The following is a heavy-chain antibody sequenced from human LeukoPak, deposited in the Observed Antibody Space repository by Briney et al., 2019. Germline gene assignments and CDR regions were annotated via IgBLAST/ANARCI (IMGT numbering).Heavy chain of an antibody. CDR2: IVYDTSDK. CDR3: AERDAAGLDY. J-gene: IGHJ4*02. Sequence: PGGSLRLSCAASGFTFSTYGMHRVRQAPGKGLEWVAVIVYDTSDKYYADSVRGRFTISRDNSKNTLYLQMNSLRAEDTAVYYCAERDAAGLDYWGQGTLVTVSS. D-gene: IGHD6-13*01. CDR1: GFTFSTYG. V-gene: IGHV3-30*02.